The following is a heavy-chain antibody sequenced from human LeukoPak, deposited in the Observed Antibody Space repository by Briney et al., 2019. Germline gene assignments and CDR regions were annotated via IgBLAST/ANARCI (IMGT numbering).Heavy chain of an antibody. CDR2: ISWNSGSI. Sequence: GGSLRLSCAASGFTFDDYAMHWVRQAPGKGLEWVSGISWNSGSIGYADSVKGRFTISSDNAKNSLYLQMNSLRAEDTALYYCAKDLRGVSSSWYFDYWGQGTLVTVSS. V-gene: IGHV3-9*01. D-gene: IGHD6-13*01. CDR1: GFTFDDYA. J-gene: IGHJ4*02. CDR3: AKDLRGVSSSWYFDY.